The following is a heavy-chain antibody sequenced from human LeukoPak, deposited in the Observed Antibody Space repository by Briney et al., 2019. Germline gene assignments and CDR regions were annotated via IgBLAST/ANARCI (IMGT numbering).Heavy chain of an antibody. CDR3: ARGFRYFDY. CDR2: IYYSGST. Sequence: PSETLSLTCTVSGGSISHYYWGWIRQPPGKGLEWIGYIYYSGSTNYNPSLKSRVTISVDTSKNQFSLKLTSVTAADTAVYYCARGFRYFDYWGQRTLVTVSS. CDR1: GGSISHYY. J-gene: IGHJ4*02. V-gene: IGHV4-59*13. D-gene: IGHD3-3*01.